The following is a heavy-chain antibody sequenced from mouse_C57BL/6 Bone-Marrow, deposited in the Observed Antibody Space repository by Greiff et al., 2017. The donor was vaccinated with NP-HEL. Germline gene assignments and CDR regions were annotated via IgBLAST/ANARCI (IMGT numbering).Heavy chain of an antibody. CDR3: ARKDYGYPDY. V-gene: IGHV1-82*01. CDR1: GYAFSSSW. D-gene: IGHD2-2*01. Sequence: VQLVESGPELVKPGASVKISCKASGYAFSSSWMNWVKQRPGKGLEWIGRIYPGDGDTNYNGKFKGKATLTADKSSSTAYMQLSSLTSEDSAVYFCARKDYGYPDYWGQGTTLTVSS. J-gene: IGHJ2*01. CDR2: IYPGDGDT.